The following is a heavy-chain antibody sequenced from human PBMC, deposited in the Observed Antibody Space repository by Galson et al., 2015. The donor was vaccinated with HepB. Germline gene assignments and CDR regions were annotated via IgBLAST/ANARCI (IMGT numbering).Heavy chain of an antibody. CDR2: ISDDGNRK. J-gene: IGHJ3*02. CDR3: ARDGPSGGYSYGQLRPDASDI. D-gene: IGHD5-18*01. CDR1: GFTFSSYI. V-gene: IGHV3-30*04. Sequence: SLRLSCAASGFTFSSYIMHWVRQASGKGLEWVAVISDDGNRKDYADSLKGRFTISRDNSKNTVYLQMNSLRAEDTAVYYCARDGPSGGYSYGQLRPDASDIWGQGTLVTVSS.